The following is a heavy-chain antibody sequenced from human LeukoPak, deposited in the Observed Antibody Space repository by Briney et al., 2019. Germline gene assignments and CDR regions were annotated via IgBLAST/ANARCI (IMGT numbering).Heavy chain of an antibody. CDR2: IYYSGST. CDR3: ARAYSSGWYMFDS. Sequence: SETLSLTCTVSGGSISSSSYYWGWIRQPPGKGLEWIGSIYYSGSTYYNPSLKSRVTISVDTSKNQFSLKLSSVTAADTAVYYCARAYSSGWYMFDSWGQGTLVTVSS. J-gene: IGHJ4*02. D-gene: IGHD6-19*01. CDR1: GGSISSSSYY. V-gene: IGHV4-39*07.